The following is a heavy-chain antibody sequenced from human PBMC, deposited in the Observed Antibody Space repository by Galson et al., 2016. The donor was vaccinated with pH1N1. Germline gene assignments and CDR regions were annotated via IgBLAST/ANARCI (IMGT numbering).Heavy chain of an antibody. V-gene: IGHV4-34*01. Sequence: LRLSCAASGFTFNSYSMNWVRQPPGKGLEWIGEIYHSGSTNYNPSLKSRVTISIDTSKSHFSLNLNSVTAADTAVYYCARGDFVVGEGWYNGFDVWGQGTTVTVSS. J-gene: IGHJ6*02. CDR3: ARGDFVVGEGWYNGFDV. D-gene: IGHD2-15*01. CDR1: GFTFNSYS. CDR2: IYHSGST.